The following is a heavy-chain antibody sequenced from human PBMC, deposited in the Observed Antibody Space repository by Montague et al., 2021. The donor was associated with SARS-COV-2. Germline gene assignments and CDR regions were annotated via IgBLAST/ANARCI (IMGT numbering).Heavy chain of an antibody. CDR2: IYTSGST. CDR3: VRDHPYGGPRGAYDI. V-gene: IGHV4-4*07. D-gene: IGHD4-23*01. J-gene: IGHJ3*02. Sequence: SETLSLTCTVSGGSITSYYWSWIRQPAGKGLECIGLIYTSGSTNYNPSLKSRVTMSVDTSRKQFSLKLTSVTAADTAAYYCVRDHPYGGPRGAYDIWGQGTMVTVSS. CDR1: GGSITSYY.